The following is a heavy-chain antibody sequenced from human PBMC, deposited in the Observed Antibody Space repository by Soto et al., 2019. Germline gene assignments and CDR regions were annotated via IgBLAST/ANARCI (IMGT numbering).Heavy chain of an antibody. CDR2: IYPGDSDT. V-gene: IGHV5-51*01. D-gene: IGHD2-2*01. CDR1: GYSFTSYC. CDR3: ASCTSCPPYYYYGMDV. J-gene: IGHJ6*02. Sequence: GESLKISCKGSGYSFTSYCIGWVRQMPGKGLEWMGIIYPGDSDTRYSPSFQGQVTISADKSISTAYLQWSSLKASDTAIYYCASCTSCPPYYYYGMDVWGQGTRVTFP.